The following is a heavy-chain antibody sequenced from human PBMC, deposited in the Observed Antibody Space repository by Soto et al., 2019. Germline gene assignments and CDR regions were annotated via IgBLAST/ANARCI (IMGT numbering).Heavy chain of an antibody. J-gene: IGHJ6*02. CDR2: IWYDGSNK. D-gene: IGHD5-18*01. Sequence: GGSLRLSCAASGFNFSSYGMHWVRQAPGKGLERVAVIWYDGSNKYYADSVKGRFTISRDNSKNTLYLQINSLRAEDTAVYYCARDSTDNRYSYSPRCYYGMDVWGQGTTVTVSS. CDR3: ARDSTDNRYSYSPRCYYGMDV. CDR1: GFNFSSYG. V-gene: IGHV3-33*01.